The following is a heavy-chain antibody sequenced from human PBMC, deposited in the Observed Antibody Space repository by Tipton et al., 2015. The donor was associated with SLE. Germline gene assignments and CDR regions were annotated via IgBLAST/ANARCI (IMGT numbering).Heavy chain of an antibody. CDR2: FYYSGDT. CDR1: GASISSNHYY. D-gene: IGHD1-26*01. CDR3: ARHLTPSSGSPRGAFDI. Sequence: TLSLTCTVSGASISSNHYYWGWIRQPPGKGLEWIGSFYYSGDTYYTPSLKSRVTISVDTSKSQFSLKLSSVTAADTAVYYCARHLTPSSGSPRGAFDIWGQGTMVTVSS. J-gene: IGHJ3*02. V-gene: IGHV4-39*01.